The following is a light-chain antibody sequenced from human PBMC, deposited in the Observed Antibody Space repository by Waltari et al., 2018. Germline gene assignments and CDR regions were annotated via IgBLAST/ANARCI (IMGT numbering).Light chain of an antibody. J-gene: IGKJ2*01. CDR3: QQCYSTPYT. V-gene: IGKV4-1*01. CDR2: WAS. CDR1: QNLLYNSENKDY. Sequence: DIVMTQSPDSLAVSLGERGTINCRSSQNLLYNSENKDYLAWFQQKTGQPPKLHIYWASTRESGVPDRVSGSGSGTEFTLTISSLQAADVAVYYWQQCYSTPYTFGQGTKLEIK.